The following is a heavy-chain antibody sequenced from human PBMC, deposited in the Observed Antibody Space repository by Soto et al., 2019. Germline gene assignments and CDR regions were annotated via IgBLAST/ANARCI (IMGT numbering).Heavy chain of an antibody. D-gene: IGHD3-3*01. Sequence: QVQLVESGGGVVQPGRSLRLSCAASGFTFSSYAMHWVRQAPGKGLEWVAVISYDGSNKYYADSVKGRFTISRDNSKNTLYLKMNSLRAEDTAVYYCARDWDYDFWSGYYKGAGYFQHWGQGTLVTVSS. CDR3: ARDWDYDFWSGYYKGAGYFQH. V-gene: IGHV3-30-3*01. J-gene: IGHJ1*01. CDR1: GFTFSSYA. CDR2: ISYDGSNK.